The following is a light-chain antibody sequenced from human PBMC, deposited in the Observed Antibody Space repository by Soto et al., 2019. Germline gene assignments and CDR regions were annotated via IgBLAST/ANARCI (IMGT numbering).Light chain of an antibody. CDR1: QSVSSS. CDR3: QQRSNWPPEVT. J-gene: IGKJ3*01. V-gene: IGKV3-11*01. Sequence: EIVLTQSPDTLSLSPGERATLSCRASQSVSSSLAWYQQKPGQAPRLLIYDASNRATGIPARFRGSGSGTYFTLTVSSLEPEDFAVYYCQQRSNWPPEVTFGPGTNVDIK. CDR2: DAS.